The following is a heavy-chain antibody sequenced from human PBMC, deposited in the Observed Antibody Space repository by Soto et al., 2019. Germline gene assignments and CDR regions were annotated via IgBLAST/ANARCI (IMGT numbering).Heavy chain of an antibody. J-gene: IGHJ4*02. CDR2: ISYDGSNK. CDR1: GFTFSSYA. CDR3: ARDKKAPLYYYDSSGYMYYFDY. V-gene: IGHV3-30-3*01. Sequence: PGGSLRLSCAASGFTFSSYAMHWVRQAPGKGLEWVAVISYDGSNKYYADSVKGRFTISRDNSKNTLYLQMNSLRAEDTAVYYCARDKKAPLYYYDSSGYMYYFDYWGQGTLVTVS. D-gene: IGHD3-22*01.